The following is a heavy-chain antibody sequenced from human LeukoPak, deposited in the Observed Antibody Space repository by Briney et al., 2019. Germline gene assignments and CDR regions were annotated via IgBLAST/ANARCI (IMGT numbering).Heavy chain of an antibody. CDR1: GGSISSDY. CDR2: VYYSGNT. D-gene: IGHD3-22*01. J-gene: IGHJ3*02. CDR3: ARLPLYDSSGYYYRGAFDI. V-gene: IGHV4-59*08. Sequence: SETLSLTCTVSGGSISSDYWGWLRQPPGKGLEWIGYVYYSGNTYSNPSLKSRVTISVDTSQDQFSLSLTSVTAADTAVYYCARLPLYDSSGYYYRGAFDIWGQGTMVTVSS.